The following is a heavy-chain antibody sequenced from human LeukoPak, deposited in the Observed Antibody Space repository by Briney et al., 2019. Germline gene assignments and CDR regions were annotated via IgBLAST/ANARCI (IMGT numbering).Heavy chain of an antibody. CDR3: ARGSDWFDP. CDR1: GYTFTGYY. CDR2: ISYDGSNK. V-gene: IGHV3-30*04. J-gene: IGHJ5*02. Sequence: SCKASGYTFTGYYMHWVRQAPGKGLEWVAVISYDGSNKYYADSVKGRFTISRDNSKNTLYLQMNSLRAEDAAVYYCARGSDWFDPWGQGTLVTVSS.